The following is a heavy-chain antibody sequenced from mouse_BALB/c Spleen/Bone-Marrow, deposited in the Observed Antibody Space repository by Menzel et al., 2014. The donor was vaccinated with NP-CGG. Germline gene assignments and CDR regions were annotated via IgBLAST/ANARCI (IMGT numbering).Heavy chain of an antibody. V-gene: IGHV4-1*02. CDR2: INPDSSTI. Sequence: EVKLVESGGGLVQPGRSLKLSCAASGFDFSGFWMGWVRQDPGKGLEWIGEINPDSSTINYTPSLKDRFIISRDNAKNTLYLQMSKVRSEDTALYYCARLGYYGGFAYWGQGTLVTVSA. J-gene: IGHJ3*01. D-gene: IGHD2-3*01. CDR3: ARLGYYGGFAY. CDR1: GFDFSGFW.